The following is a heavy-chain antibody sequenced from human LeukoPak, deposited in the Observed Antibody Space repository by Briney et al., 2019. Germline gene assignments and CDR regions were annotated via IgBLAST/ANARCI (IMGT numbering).Heavy chain of an antibody. Sequence: VALVKVSCKASGGTFSSYAISWVRQAPGQGLEWMGGIIPILGIANYAQKFQGRVTITADKSTSTAYMELSSLRSEDTAVYYCARPNYYDSSGYYDPDAFDIWGQGTMVTVSS. D-gene: IGHD3-22*01. CDR1: GGTFSSYA. CDR3: ARPNYYDSSGYYDPDAFDI. V-gene: IGHV1-69*10. J-gene: IGHJ3*02. CDR2: IIPILGIA.